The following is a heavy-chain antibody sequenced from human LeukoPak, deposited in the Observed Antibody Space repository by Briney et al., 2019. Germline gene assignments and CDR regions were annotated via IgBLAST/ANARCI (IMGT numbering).Heavy chain of an antibody. J-gene: IGHJ6*03. CDR3: ARVTFGATTNNYYFYHMDV. D-gene: IGHD5-24*01. Sequence: GGSLRLSCAASGFPFSSYSMSWVRQAPGEGLEWVASITSTAGYIYYADSLKGRFTISRDNAQNSLYLQMNSLRAEDTAVYSCARVTFGATTNNYYFYHMDVWGKGTSVTVSS. V-gene: IGHV3-21*01. CDR2: ITSTAGYI. CDR1: GFPFSSYS.